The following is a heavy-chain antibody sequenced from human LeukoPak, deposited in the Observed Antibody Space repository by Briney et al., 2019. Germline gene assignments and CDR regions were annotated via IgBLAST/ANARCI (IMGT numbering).Heavy chain of an antibody. Sequence: ASVKVSCKVSGYTLTELSMHWVRQAPGKGLEWMGGFDPEDGETIYAQKLQGRVTMTTDTSTSTAYMELRSLRSDDTAVYYCARVHLSSSSSNWFDPWGQGTLVTVSS. J-gene: IGHJ5*02. CDR1: GYTLTELS. V-gene: IGHV1-24*01. D-gene: IGHD6-6*01. CDR2: FDPEDGET. CDR3: ARVHLSSSSSNWFDP.